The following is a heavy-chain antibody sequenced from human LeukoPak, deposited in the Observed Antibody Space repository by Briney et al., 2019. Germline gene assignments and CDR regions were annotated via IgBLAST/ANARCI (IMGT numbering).Heavy chain of an antibody. Sequence: SETLSLTCAVYGGSFSGYYWSWIRQPPGKGLEWIGEINHSGSTNYNPSLKSRVTISVDTSKNQFSLKLSSVTAADTAVYYCARGRGIVGATASPPFDYWGQGTLVTVSS. CDR1: GGSFSGYY. D-gene: IGHD1-26*01. CDR2: INHSGST. CDR3: ARGRGIVGATASPPFDY. V-gene: IGHV4-34*01. J-gene: IGHJ4*02.